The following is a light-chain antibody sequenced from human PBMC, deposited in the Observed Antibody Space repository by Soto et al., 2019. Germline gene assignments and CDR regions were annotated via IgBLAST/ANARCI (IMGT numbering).Light chain of an antibody. J-gene: IGKJ5*01. CDR1: QNVGSY. CDR3: QQYGSSPIT. Sequence: EVVMTQSPATLSVSPGERATLSCRASQNVGSYLAWYQQKPGQAPRLLIYGASSRATGIPDRFSGSGSGTDFTLTISRLEPEDFAVYYCQQYGSSPITFGQGTRLEIK. V-gene: IGKV3-20*01. CDR2: GAS.